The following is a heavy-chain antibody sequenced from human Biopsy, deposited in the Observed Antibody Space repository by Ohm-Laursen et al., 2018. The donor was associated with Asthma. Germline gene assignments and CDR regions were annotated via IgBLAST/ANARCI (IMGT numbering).Heavy chain of an antibody. CDR2: IIYSGAT. J-gene: IGHJ4*02. CDR1: GCSVSSDNYY. CDR3: ARGTIVAGIDY. D-gene: IGHD5-12*01. Sequence: VTLSLTCSVSGCSVSSDNYYWSWIRQPPGKGLEWIAYIIYSGATNYNHALKSRVAQSIDTSKSQFSLRLNSLSAADTAVYYCARGTIVAGIDYWGRGTLVTVSS. V-gene: IGHV4-61*01.